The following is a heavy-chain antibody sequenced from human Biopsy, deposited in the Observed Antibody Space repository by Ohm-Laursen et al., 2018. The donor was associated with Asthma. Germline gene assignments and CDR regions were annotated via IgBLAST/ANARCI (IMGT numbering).Heavy chain of an antibody. D-gene: IGHD6-13*01. V-gene: IGHV4-39*01. Sequence: GTLSLTCSLSSGSGGYMRSGNYYWGWIRQPPGKGLEWIGSIYYSGTTYYNPPLESRVTVSADTSKKQFSLKLTSVTAADTAVYYCVRGSSSWHHGPFHYYYGLDVWGQGTTATVSS. CDR3: VRGSSSWHHGPFHYYYGLDV. CDR1: SGSGGYMRSGNYY. J-gene: IGHJ6*02. CDR2: IYYSGTT.